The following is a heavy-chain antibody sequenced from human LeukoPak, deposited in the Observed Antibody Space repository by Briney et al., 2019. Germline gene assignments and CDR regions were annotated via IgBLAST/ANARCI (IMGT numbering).Heavy chain of an antibody. D-gene: IGHD4-17*01. CDR1: GYTFTSYG. V-gene: IGHV1-18*01. CDR2: ISAYNGNT. J-gene: IGHJ4*02. CDR3: ARDYGDYDYFDY. Sequence: ASVKVSYKASGYTFTSYGISWVRQAPGQGLEWMGWISAYNGNTNYAQKLQGRVTMTTDTSTGTAYMELRNMRAHDTAVYYCARDYGDYDYFDYWGQGTLVTVSS.